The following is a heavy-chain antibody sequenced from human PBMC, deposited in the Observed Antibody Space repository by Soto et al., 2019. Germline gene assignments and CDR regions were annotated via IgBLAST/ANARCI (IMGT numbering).Heavy chain of an antibody. CDR1: GYSFTSYW. V-gene: IGHV5-51*01. D-gene: IGHD5-18*01. J-gene: IGHJ6*02. CDR3: ARGDTAMVRGNYYYGMDV. CDR2: IYPGDSDT. Sequence: GESLKISCKGSGYSFTSYWIGWVRQMPGKGLEWMGIIYPGDSDTRYSPSFQGQVTISADKSISTAYLQWSSLKASDTAMYYCARGDTAMVRGNYYYGMDVWGQGTTVTVSS.